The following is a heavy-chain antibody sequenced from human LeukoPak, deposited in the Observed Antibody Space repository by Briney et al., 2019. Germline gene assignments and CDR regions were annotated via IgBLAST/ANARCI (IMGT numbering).Heavy chain of an antibody. CDR1: GFTFSGAW. J-gene: IGHJ6*03. CDR3: ARGYYYYYMDV. V-gene: IGHV3-7*01. Sequence: PGGSLRLSCTASGFTFSGAWLTWVRQAPGKGLEWVANIREDGTEKNYVDSVKGRFTISRDNAKNTPYLQMNSLRAEDTAVYYCARGYYYYYMDVWGKGTTVTVSS. CDR2: IREDGTEK.